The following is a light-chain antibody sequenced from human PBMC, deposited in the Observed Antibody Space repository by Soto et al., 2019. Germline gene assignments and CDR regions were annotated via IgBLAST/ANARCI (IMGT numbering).Light chain of an antibody. CDR1: SSDVGGYNY. CDR3: CSYAGSYSGV. J-gene: IGLJ3*02. Sequence: QSALTQPRSVSGSPGQSVTISCTGTSSDVGGYNYVSWYQQHPGKAPKLMIYDVSKRPSGVPDRFSGSKSGNTASLTSSGLQAEDAADYYCCSYAGSYSGVFGGGTKLTVL. V-gene: IGLV2-11*01. CDR2: DVS.